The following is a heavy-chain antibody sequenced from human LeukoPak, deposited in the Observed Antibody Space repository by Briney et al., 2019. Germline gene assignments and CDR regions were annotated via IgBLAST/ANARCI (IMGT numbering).Heavy chain of an antibody. V-gene: IGHV3-74*01. D-gene: IGHD2-2*03. CDR3: SMDLSGAHDY. Sequence: HSGGSLRLSCAASGFTFSSYWMHWVRQAPGKGLVWVSRVNTDGRTTNYADSVRGRFTISRDNAENTLYLQMNSLRVEDTAVYYCSMDLSGAHDYWGQGSVVTVSS. CDR2: VNTDGRTT. J-gene: IGHJ4*02. CDR1: GFTFSSYW.